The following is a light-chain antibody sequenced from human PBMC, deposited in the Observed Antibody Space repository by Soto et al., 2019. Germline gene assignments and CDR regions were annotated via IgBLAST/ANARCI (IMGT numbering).Light chain of an antibody. CDR3: QQSYSTPRT. J-gene: IGKJ1*01. CDR2: AAS. V-gene: IGKV1-39*01. Sequence: DIQITQSPSSLSASVGDRVTITCRASQSISSYLNWYQQKPGKAPKLLIYAASSLQSGVPSRFSGSGSGTGFTLTISSLQPEDFATYYCQQSYSTPRTFGQGTKVEI. CDR1: QSISSY.